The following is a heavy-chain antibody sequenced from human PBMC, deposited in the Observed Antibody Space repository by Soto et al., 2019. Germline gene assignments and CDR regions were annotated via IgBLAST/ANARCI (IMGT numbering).Heavy chain of an antibody. Sequence: ASVKVSCKASGGTFSSYAISWVRQAPGQGLEWMGGIIPIFGTANYAQKFQGRVTITADESTSTVYMELSSLRSEDTAVYYCAKKRDRSTPARPAYYGMDVWGQGTTVTVSS. V-gene: IGHV1-69*13. CDR2: IIPIFGTA. J-gene: IGHJ6*02. D-gene: IGHD6-6*01. CDR1: GGTFSSYA. CDR3: AKKRDRSTPARPAYYGMDV.